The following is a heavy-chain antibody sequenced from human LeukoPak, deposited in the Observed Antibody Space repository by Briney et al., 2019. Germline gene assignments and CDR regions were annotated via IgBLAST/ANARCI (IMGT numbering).Heavy chain of an antibody. CDR3: ARGLDDFWSGYYAYYYGMDV. CDR2: IYYSGST. D-gene: IGHD3-3*01. J-gene: IGHJ6*02. Sequence: SETLSLTCAVYGGSFSGYYWSWIRQPPGKGPEWIGYIYYSGSTNYNPSLKSRVTISVDTSKNQFSLKLSSVTAADTAVYYCARGLDDFWSGYYAYYYGMDVWGQGTTVTVSS. V-gene: IGHV4-59*01. CDR1: GGSFSGYY.